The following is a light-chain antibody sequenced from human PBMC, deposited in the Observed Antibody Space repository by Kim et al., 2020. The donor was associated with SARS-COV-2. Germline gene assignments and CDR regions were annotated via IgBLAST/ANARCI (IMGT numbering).Light chain of an antibody. J-gene: IGLJ2*01. CDR3: GAWDSGLSAVV. CDR1: SPNIGSTH. CDR2: DSN. V-gene: IGLV1-51*01. Sequence: QKVTHSCSASSPNIGSTHVSWYQQLPGTAPNLLIYDSNKRPSGIPDPFSGSKSGTSATLDITGLRTGDEADYYCGAWDSGLSAVVFGGGTQLTVL.